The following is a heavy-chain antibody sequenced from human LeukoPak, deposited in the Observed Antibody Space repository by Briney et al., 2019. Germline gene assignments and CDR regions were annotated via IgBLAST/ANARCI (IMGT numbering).Heavy chain of an antibody. J-gene: IGHJ3*02. CDR2: ISWDGGST. CDR3: AKGYSSGWYWGAFDI. D-gene: IGHD6-19*01. Sequence: GGSLRLSCAASGFTFDDYTMHWVRQAPGKGLEWVSLISWDGGSTYYADSVKGRFTISRDNSKNSLYLQMNSLRTEDTALYYCAKGYSSGWYWGAFDIWGQGTMVTVSS. V-gene: IGHV3-43*01. CDR1: GFTFDDYT.